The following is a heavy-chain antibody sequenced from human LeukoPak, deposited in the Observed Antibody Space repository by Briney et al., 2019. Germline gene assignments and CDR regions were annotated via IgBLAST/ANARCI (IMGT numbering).Heavy chain of an antibody. J-gene: IGHJ4*02. V-gene: IGHV1-24*01. Sequence: GASVKVSCKFSGYTLTELSMHWVRQAPGKGLEWMGGFDPEDGETIYAQKFQGRVTMTEDTSTDTAYMELSSLRSEDTAVYYCAIATAIYYGSGSYYNVRRGYYFDYWGQGTLVTVSS. CDR3: AIATAIYYGSGSYYNVRRGYYFDY. CDR1: GYTLTELS. D-gene: IGHD3-10*01. CDR2: FDPEDGET.